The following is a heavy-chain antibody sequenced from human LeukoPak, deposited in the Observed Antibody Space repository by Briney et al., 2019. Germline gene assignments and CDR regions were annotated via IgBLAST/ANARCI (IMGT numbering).Heavy chain of an antibody. CDR3: AKDFHGDFPYFFDY. Sequence: GGSLRLSCAASGFTFSSYGMSWVRQAPGKGLEWVSAISGSGGSTYYADSVKGRFTISRDNSKTTFNLQMNSLRAEDTALYYCAKDFHGDFPYFFDYWGQGTLVTVSS. V-gene: IGHV3-23*01. J-gene: IGHJ4*02. CDR1: GFTFSSYG. CDR2: ISGSGGST.